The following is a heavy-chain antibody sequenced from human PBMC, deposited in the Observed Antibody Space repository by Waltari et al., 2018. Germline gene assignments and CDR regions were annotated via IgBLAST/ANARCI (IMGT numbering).Heavy chain of an antibody. J-gene: IGHJ4*02. CDR1: GCAFSSST. CDR2: ISYSGSNK. V-gene: IGHV3-30-3*01. D-gene: IGHD4-17*01. Sequence: QVQLVESGGCVVQPGGSLRLAWAASGCAFSSSTMFWVRQAPGKGLEWVALISYSGSNKSYADSVRGRFTISRDNSKNTLYLQMISLRPEDTAVYYCANRYGDYLARDWGLGTLVTVSS. CDR3: ANRYGDYLARD.